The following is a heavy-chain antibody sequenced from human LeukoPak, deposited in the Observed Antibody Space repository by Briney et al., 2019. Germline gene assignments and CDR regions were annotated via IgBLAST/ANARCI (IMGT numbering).Heavy chain of an antibody. Sequence: GGSLRLSWAASGFTFSNYAMTWVSQAPGKGLEWVSSLNPVYYADSVKGRFTISRDDSKNTLFLQMNSLRAEDTAIYYCAKDSFSHNGIFDALDIWGQGTMVTVSS. CDR3: AKDSFSHNGIFDALDI. D-gene: IGHD2-8*01. V-gene: IGHV3-23*01. J-gene: IGHJ3*02. CDR2: LNPV. CDR1: GFTFSNYA.